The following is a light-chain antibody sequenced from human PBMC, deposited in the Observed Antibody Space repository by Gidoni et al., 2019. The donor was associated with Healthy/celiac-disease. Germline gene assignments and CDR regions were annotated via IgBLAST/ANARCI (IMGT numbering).Light chain of an antibody. V-gene: IGKV1-9*01. J-gene: IGKJ3*01. CDR2: AAS. Sequence: DIQLTQSPSFLSASVGDRVTITCRASQGISSYLAWYQQKPGKAPKILIYAASTLQSGVPSRFSGSGSGTEFTLTISSLQPEDFATYYCQQLFTCGPGTKVDIK. CDR3: QQLFT. CDR1: QGISSY.